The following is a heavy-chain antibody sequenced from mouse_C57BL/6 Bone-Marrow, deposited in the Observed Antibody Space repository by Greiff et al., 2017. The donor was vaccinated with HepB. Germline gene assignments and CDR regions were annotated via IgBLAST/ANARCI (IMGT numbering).Heavy chain of an antibody. CDR2: IYPRDGST. J-gene: IGHJ4*01. CDR3: ARTVVAPYYAIDY. CDR1: GYTFTSYD. V-gene: IGHV1-85*01. Sequence: QVQLKESGPELVKPGASVKLSCKASGYTFTSYDINWVKQRPGQGLEWIGWIYPRDGSTKYNEKFKGKATLTVDPSSSTAYMELHSLTSEDSAVYFCARTVVAPYYAIDYWGQGTSVTVSS. D-gene: IGHD1-1*01.